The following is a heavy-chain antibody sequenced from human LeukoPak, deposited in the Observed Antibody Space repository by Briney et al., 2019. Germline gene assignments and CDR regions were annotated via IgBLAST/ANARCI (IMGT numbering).Heavy chain of an antibody. J-gene: IGHJ4*02. CDR2: TSSSDAGT. Sequence: GGSLRLSCAASGFTFSDYYMSWIRQTPGKGLEWVAATSSSDAGTYHADSVRGRFTISRDNSKNTLYLQMNSLRAEDAAVYFCAKAPVTSCRGAYCYPFDSWGQGTLVTVSS. V-gene: IGHV3-23*01. CDR3: AKAPVTSCRGAYCYPFDS. D-gene: IGHD2-21*01. CDR1: GFTFSDYY.